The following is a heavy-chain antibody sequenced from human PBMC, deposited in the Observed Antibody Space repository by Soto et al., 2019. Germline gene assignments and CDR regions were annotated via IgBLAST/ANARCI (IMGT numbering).Heavy chain of an antibody. CDR2: IYGSSGST. CDR3: AKLAAAAADDYFDY. CDR1: GFTFSNYA. D-gene: IGHD6-13*01. V-gene: IGHV3-23*01. Sequence: PGGSLRLSCAASGFTFSNYAMSWVRQAPGKGLEWVSTIYGSSGSTYYADSVKGRFTISRDNSKNTLDLQVNSLRAEDTAVYYCAKLAAAAADDYFDYWGQGTLVTVS. J-gene: IGHJ4*02.